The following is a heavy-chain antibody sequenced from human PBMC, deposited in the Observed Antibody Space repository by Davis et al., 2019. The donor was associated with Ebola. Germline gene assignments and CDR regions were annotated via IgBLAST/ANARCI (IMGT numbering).Heavy chain of an antibody. Sequence: PGGSLRLSCAASGFTVSSNYMSWVRQAPGKGLEWVSVIYSGGSTYYADSVKGRFTISRDNSKNTLYLQMNSLRAEDTAVYYCARRGADTAMVTVDYWGQGTLVTVSS. J-gene: IGHJ4*02. CDR3: ARRGADTAMVTVDY. CDR1: GFTVSSNY. V-gene: IGHV3-53*01. CDR2: IYSGGST. D-gene: IGHD5-18*01.